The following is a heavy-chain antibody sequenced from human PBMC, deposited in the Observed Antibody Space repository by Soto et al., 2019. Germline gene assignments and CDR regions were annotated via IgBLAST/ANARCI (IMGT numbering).Heavy chain of an antibody. J-gene: IGHJ5*01. CDR2: IYYSGST. CDR3: ARRPKGLWFDP. V-gene: IGHV4-59*08. Sequence: PSETLSLTCTASGGSISNYYGSWIRQPPGKGLEWIGYIYYSGSTNYNPSLKSRVTISVDTSKNQFSLKLSSVTAADTAVYYCARRPKGLWFDPWGQGTLVTVSS. CDR1: GGSISNYY.